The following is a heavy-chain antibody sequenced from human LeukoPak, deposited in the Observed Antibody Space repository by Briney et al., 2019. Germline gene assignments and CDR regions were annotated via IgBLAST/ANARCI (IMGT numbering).Heavy chain of an antibody. D-gene: IGHD2-2*02. CDR1: GFTFSSYA. V-gene: IGHV3-23*01. J-gene: IGHJ4*02. CDR2: ISGSGGST. Sequence: SGGSLRLSCAASGFTFSSYAMSWVRQAPGKGLEWVSAISGSGGSTYYADSVKGRFTISRDNSKNTLYLQMNSLRAEDTAVYYCAKEGTGIHCSSTSCYTDYWGQGTLVTVSS. CDR3: AKEGTGIHCSSTSCYTDY.